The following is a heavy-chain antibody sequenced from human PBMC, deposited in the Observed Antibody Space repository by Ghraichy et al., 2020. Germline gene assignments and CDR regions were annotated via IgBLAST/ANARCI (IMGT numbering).Heavy chain of an antibody. CDR3: AREKIGGGSCLFDP. J-gene: IGHJ5*02. Sequence: ASVKVSCKASGYTFTSYAMHWVRQAPGQRLEWMGWINAGNGNTKYSQKFQGRVTITRDTSASTAYMELSSLRSEDTAVYYCAREKIGGGSCLFDPWGQGTLVTVSS. V-gene: IGHV1-3*01. D-gene: IGHD2-15*01. CDR1: GYTFTSYA. CDR2: INAGNGNT.